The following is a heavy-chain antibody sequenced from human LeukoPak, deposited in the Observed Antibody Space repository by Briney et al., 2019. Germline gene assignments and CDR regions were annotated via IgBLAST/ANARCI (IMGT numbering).Heavy chain of an antibody. Sequence: EASVKVSCEASGGTFSSYAISWVRQAPGQGLEWMGGIIPIFGTANYAQKFQGRVTITADESTSTAYMELSSLRSEDTAVYYCARDYPRNQWPVMPVYTGFDPWGQGTLVTVSS. CDR1: GGTFSSYA. V-gene: IGHV1-69*13. D-gene: IGHD6-19*01. CDR2: IIPIFGTA. J-gene: IGHJ5*02. CDR3: ARDYPRNQWPVMPVYTGFDP.